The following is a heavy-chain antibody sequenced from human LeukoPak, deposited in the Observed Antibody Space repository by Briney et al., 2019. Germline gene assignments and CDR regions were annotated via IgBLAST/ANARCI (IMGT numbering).Heavy chain of an antibody. CDR1: GFTFSNYE. V-gene: IGHV3-48*03. J-gene: IGHJ4*02. Sequence: GGSLRLSCAASGFTFSNYEMNWVRQAPGKGLEWISYISSTAGTIYYADSVKGRFTISRDNAKSSLYLQMNSLRAEDTAVYYCTRSLLVIGYWGQGPLVTVSS. D-gene: IGHD6-13*01. CDR2: ISSTAGTI. CDR3: TRSLLVIGY.